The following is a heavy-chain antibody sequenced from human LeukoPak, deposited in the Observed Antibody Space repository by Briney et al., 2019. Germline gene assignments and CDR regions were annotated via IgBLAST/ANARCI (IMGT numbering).Heavy chain of an antibody. V-gene: IGHV3-30*09. Sequence: GRSVRLSCAASGLTFSSSVMHWVRQAPGKGLEWVVLIPYDGSSKYYADSAKGRFAISRDNSKNTLYLQLNSLRVEDTAVYFCARGSEGVGDPFDYWGQGTLVSVSS. CDR3: ARGSEGVGDPFDY. CDR2: IPYDGSSK. CDR1: GLTFSSSV. J-gene: IGHJ4*02. D-gene: IGHD4-17*01.